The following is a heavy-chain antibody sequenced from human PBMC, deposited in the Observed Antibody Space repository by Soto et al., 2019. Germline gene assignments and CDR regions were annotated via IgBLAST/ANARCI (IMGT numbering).Heavy chain of an antibody. CDR2: ISYDGSNK. J-gene: IGHJ4*02. V-gene: IGHV3-30*18. CDR1: GFTFSSYG. CDR3: AKGESIVGANPHVAY. D-gene: IGHD1-26*01. Sequence: QVQLVESGGGVVQPGRSLRLSCAASGFTFSSYGMHWVRQAPGKGLEWVAVISYDGSNKYYADSVKGRFTISRDNSKNPLYLQMNRLRAEDTAVYYCAKGESIVGANPHVAYWGQGTLVIVAS.